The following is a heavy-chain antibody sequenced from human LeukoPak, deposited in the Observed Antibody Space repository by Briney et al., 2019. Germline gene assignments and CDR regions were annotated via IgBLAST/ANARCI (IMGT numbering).Heavy chain of an antibody. D-gene: IGHD1-26*01. CDR3: AASPGGTFDY. Sequence: SETLSLTCTGSGGSISSYYWSWIRQPPGKGLEWIGYIYYSGSTNYNPSLKSRVTISVDTSKNQFSLKLSSVAAADTAVYYCAASPGGTFDYWGQGTLVTVSS. J-gene: IGHJ4*02. CDR2: IYYSGST. CDR1: GGSISSYY. V-gene: IGHV4-59*08.